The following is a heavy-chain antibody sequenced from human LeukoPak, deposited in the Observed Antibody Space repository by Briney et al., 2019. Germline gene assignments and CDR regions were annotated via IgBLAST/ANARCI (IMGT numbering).Heavy chain of an antibody. Sequence: PGGSLRLSCAASGFTFSSYSMNWVRQAPGKGLEWVSSISSSSSYIYYADSVKGRFTISRDNAKNSLYPQMNSLRAEDTAVYYCASGYYDSSGYRDYWGQGTLVTVSS. CDR3: ASGYYDSSGYRDY. V-gene: IGHV3-21*01. J-gene: IGHJ4*02. D-gene: IGHD3-22*01. CDR2: ISSSSSYI. CDR1: GFTFSSYS.